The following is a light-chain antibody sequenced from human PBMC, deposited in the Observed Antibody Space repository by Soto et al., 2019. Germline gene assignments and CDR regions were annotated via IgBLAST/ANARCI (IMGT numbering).Light chain of an antibody. J-gene: IGKJ4*01. Sequence: DIVLTQSPGTLSLSPGERATLSCRASQSVGTYLAWYQQKPGQAPRLLIYGASSRATGIPDRFSGSGSGTDFTLTISRLEPEDFAVYYCQQYVSIPLTLGGGTKVDIK. CDR2: GAS. CDR1: QSVGTY. CDR3: QQYVSIPLT. V-gene: IGKV3-20*01.